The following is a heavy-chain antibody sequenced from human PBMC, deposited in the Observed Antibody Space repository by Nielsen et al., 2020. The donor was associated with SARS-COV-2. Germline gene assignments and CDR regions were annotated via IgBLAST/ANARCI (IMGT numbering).Heavy chain of an antibody. J-gene: IGHJ4*02. Sequence: GESLKISCAASGFTVSSNYMSWVRQAPGKGLEWVSVIYSGGSTYYADSVKGRFTISRDNSKNTLYLQMGSLRAEDMAVYYCARDGSGFDYWGQGTLVTVSS. CDR3: ARDGSGFDY. CDR2: IYSGGST. V-gene: IGHV3-53*05. CDR1: GFTVSSNY. D-gene: IGHD1-1*01.